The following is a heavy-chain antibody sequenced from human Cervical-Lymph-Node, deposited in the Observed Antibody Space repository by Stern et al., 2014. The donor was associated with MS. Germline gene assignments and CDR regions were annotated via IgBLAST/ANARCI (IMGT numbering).Heavy chain of an antibody. J-gene: IGHJ4*02. CDR2: IDWNDKT. CDR3: ARMMGSGYRHYFDY. V-gene: IGHV2-70*04. Sequence: QVTLKESGPALVKPTQTLTLTCTFSGFSLITSGTRVSWIRQPPGRALEWLARIDWNDKTFYNSSQMTRLPISKDTSKNQVVLTMTNVDPVDTATYYCARMMGSGYRHYFDYWGQGTPVTVSS. D-gene: IGHD3-3*01. CDR1: GFSLITSGTR.